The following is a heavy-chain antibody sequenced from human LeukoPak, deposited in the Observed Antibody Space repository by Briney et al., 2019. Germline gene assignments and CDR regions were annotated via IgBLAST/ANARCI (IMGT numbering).Heavy chain of an antibody. V-gene: IGHV5-51*01. Sequence: GESLKISCKASGYSFTTYWIGWVRKMPGKGLEWMGMFFPGDSDIRYSPSFQGQVTISADRSITTAYLQWSSLKASDTAIYYCARGPRGGNWNEALDYWGQGTLVTVSS. CDR1: GYSFTTYW. CDR3: ARGPRGGNWNEALDY. D-gene: IGHD1-1*01. J-gene: IGHJ4*02. CDR2: FFPGDSDI.